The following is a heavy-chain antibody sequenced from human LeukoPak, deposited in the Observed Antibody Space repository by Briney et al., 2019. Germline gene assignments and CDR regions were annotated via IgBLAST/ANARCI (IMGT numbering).Heavy chain of an antibody. J-gene: IGHJ4*02. D-gene: IGHD6-19*01. V-gene: IGHV3-30*18. CDR3: AKTRYSSGWYPTSGPDY. CDR2: ISYGGSNK. Sequence: GRSLRLSCAASGFTFSSYGMHWVRQAPGKGLEWVAVISYGGSNKYYADSVKGRFTISRDNSKNTLYQQMNSLRAEDTAVYYCAKTRYSSGWYPTSGPDYWGQGTLVTVSS. CDR1: GFTFSSYG.